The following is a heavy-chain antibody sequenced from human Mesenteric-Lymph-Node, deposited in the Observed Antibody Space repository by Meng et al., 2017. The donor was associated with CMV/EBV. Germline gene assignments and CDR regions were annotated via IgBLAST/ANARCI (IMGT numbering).Heavy chain of an antibody. J-gene: IGHJ5*02. D-gene: IGHD3-10*01. Sequence: SGYPFTTYGLNWVRQAPGQGLEWMGWINTNTGNPTYAQGFTGRLVFSLDTSVKTAYLQISSLKAEDTAVYYCAREDSLLLGNPFDPWGQGTLVTVSS. V-gene: IGHV7-4-1*02. CDR1: GYPFTTYG. CDR3: AREDSLLLGNPFDP. CDR2: INTNTGNP.